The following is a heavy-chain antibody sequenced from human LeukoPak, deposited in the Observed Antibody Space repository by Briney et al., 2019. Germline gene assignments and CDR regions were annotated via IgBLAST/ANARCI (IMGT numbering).Heavy chain of an antibody. Sequence: GGSLRLSCAASGFTFSNAWMSWVRQAPGKGLEWVGRIKSKTDGGTTDYAAPVKGRFTISRDDSKNTLYLQMNSLKTEDTAVYYCTTTVGYCSSTSCHTSSWGQGTLVTVSS. CDR1: GFTFSNAW. CDR3: TTTVGYCSSTSCHTSS. D-gene: IGHD2-2*01. CDR2: IKSKTDGGTT. J-gene: IGHJ5*02. V-gene: IGHV3-15*01.